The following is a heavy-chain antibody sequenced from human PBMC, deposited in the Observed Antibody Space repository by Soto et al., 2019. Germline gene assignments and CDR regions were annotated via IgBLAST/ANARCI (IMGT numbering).Heavy chain of an antibody. V-gene: IGHV4-61*08. CDR2: IYYSGST. D-gene: IGHD1-26*01. CDR1: GGSISSDGYY. J-gene: IGHJ6*03. Sequence: SESLSLTCTVSGGSISSDGYYWSWIRQHPGKGLEWIGYIYYSGSTYYNPSLKSRVTISVDTSKNQFSLKLSSVTAADTAVYYCARHRLGATYYYYYMDVWGKGTTVTVSS. CDR3: ARHRLGATYYYYYMDV.